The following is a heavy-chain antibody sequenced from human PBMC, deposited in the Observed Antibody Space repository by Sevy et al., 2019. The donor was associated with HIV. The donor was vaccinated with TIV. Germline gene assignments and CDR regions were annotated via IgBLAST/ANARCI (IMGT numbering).Heavy chain of an antibody. Sequence: AAVKVSCKASGGIFRSNAISWVRQAPGQGLEWMGGIIAVFGTTNYAQKFQGRVTVNADESRSTAYMELSSLRSEDTAVYYCARDKYYYVSGSFDYWGQGTQVTVSS. J-gene: IGHJ4*02. V-gene: IGHV1-69*13. CDR2: IIAVFGTT. CDR1: GGIFRSNA. D-gene: IGHD3-10*01. CDR3: ARDKYYYVSGSFDY.